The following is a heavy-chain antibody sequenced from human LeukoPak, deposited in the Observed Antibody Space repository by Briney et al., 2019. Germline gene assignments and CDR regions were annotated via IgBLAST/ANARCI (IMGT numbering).Heavy chain of an antibody. V-gene: IGHV1-2*02. CDR3: ARDRYGDGFAHFDY. J-gene: IGHJ4*02. CDR2: ITPSGGT. CDR1: RYTFTSYA. D-gene: IGHD5-24*01. Sequence: VASVKVSCKASRYTFTSYAMHWVRQAPGQGLEWMGWITPSGGTNYPQKFQGRVAITRDTPITTAYMDLSRLTSDDTAVYYCARDRYGDGFAHFDYWGQGALVTVSS.